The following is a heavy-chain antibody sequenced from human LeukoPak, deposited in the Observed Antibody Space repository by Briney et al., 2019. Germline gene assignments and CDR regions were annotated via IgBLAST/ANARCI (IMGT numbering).Heavy chain of an antibody. CDR3: ARAPYSSSSGDY. V-gene: IGHV3-21*01. J-gene: IGHJ4*02. CDR1: GFPSRSKT. Sequence: PGGPLKPSCPASGFPSRSKTLTGSRRAPGKGLDWSSSISSSSSYIYYADSVKGRFTISRDNAKNSLYLQMNSLRAEDTAVYYCARAPYSSSSGDYWGQGTLVTVSS. CDR2: ISSSSSYI. D-gene: IGHD6-6*01.